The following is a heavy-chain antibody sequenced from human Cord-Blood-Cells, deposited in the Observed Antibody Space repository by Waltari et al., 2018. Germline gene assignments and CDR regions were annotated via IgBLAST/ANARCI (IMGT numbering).Heavy chain of an antibody. J-gene: IGHJ4*02. D-gene: IGHD2-2*01. CDR1: GSFSGYY. CDR3: ARGEGYCSSTSCYYFDY. CDR2: INHSGST. V-gene: IGHV4-34*01. Sequence: GSFSGYYWSWIRQPPGKGLEWIGEINHSGSTNYNPSLKSRVTISVDTSKNQFSLKLSSVTAADTAVYYCARGEGYCSSTSCYYFDYWGQGTLVTVSS.